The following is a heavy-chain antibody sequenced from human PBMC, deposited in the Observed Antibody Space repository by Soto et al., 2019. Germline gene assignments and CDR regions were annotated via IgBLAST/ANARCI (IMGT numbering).Heavy chain of an antibody. J-gene: IGHJ4*02. V-gene: IGHV1-8*01. D-gene: IGHD1-1*01. CDR2: MNPNTGNS. Sequence: ASVKVACKASGYAFTSYDIYWVRQATGQGLEWMGWMNPNTGNSGYAQKFQGRVTMTSDTSISTAHMELSSLRSEDTAVYYCARRAETNGWNGFGADKYYFDFWGQGTLVTVSS. CDR1: GYAFTSYD. CDR3: ARRAETNGWNGFGADKYYFDF.